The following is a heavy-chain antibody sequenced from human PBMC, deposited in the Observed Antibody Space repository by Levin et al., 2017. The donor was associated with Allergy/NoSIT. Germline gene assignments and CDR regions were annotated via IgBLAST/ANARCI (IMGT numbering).Heavy chain of an antibody. D-gene: IGHD6-19*01. CDR1: GGTFSSYA. CDR2: IIPIFGTA. CDR3: ARGPGGGEGIAVAGREVQSDYYYYMDV. Sequence: ASVKVSCKASGGTFSSYAISWVRQAPGQGLEWMGGIIPIFGTANYAQKFQGRVTITADESTSTAYMELSSLRSEDTAVYYCARGPGGGEGIAVAGREVQSDYYYYMDVWGKGTTVTVSS. V-gene: IGHV1-69*13. J-gene: IGHJ6*03.